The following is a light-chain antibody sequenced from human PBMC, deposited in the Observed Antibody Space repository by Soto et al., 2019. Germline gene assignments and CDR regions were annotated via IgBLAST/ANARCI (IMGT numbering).Light chain of an antibody. CDR3: QVWDSRSEHVV. CDR2: DDS. V-gene: IGLV3-21*02. Sequence: SYELTQPPSVSVAPGQTARITCGGNNIGSESVHWYQQKPGQAPVVVVYDDSDRPSGIPERFSGSNSGNTATLTISRVEAGDEADYYCQVWDSRSEHVVFGGGTQLTVL. CDR1: NIGSES. J-gene: IGLJ2*01.